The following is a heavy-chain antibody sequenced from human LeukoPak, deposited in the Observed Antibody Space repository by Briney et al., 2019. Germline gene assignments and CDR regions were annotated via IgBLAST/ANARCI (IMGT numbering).Heavy chain of an antibody. D-gene: IGHD3-16*01. V-gene: IGHV3-15*01. Sequence: GRSLRLSCAASGFTFSNAWMSWVRQAPGKGLEWVGRIKSKTDGGTTDYAAPVKGRFTISRDDSKNTLYLQMNSLKTEDTAVYYCTTDPFQIYYYYGMDVWGQGTTVTVSS. CDR1: GFTFSNAW. CDR2: IKSKTDGGTT. J-gene: IGHJ6*02. CDR3: TTDPFQIYYYYGMDV.